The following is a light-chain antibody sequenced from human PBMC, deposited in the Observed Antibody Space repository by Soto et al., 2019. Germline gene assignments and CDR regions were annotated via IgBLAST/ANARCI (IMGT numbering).Light chain of an antibody. CDR2: EVS. J-gene: IGLJ1*01. V-gene: IGLV2-14*01. CDR1: SSDVGCYNY. Sequence: SALTQPASVSGSPGQSITISCTGTSSDVGCYNYVSWYQQHPGKAPKLMIYEVSNRPSGVSNRFSGSKSGNTASLTISGLQAEDEADYYCSSYTSSSTLGVFGTGTKVTVL. CDR3: SSYTSSSTLGV.